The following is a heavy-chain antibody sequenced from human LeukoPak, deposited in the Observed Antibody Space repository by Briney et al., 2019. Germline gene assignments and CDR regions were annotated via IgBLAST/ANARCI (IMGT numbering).Heavy chain of an antibody. CDR3: ARVKYSYGFWDD. CDR2: IKYYGSET. D-gene: IGHD3/OR15-3a*01. V-gene: IGHV3-7*01. J-gene: IGHJ4*02. CDR1: GFMFNIYW. Sequence: GGSLRLSCAASGFMFNIYWMSWVRQAPGKGPEWVANIKYYGSETYYVDSVKGRFTISRDNARNSVYFQMNSLRVEDTAVYYCARVKYSYGFWDDWGQGTLVAVSS.